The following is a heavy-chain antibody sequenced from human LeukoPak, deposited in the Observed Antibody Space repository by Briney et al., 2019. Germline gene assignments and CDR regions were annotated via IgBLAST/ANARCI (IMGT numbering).Heavy chain of an antibody. D-gene: IGHD3-22*01. Sequence: GGSLRLSCAASGFTFSSCAMSWVRQAPGKGVEWVAVISYDGINKYYADSVKGRFTISRDNSKNTLYLQMNSLRAEDTAVYYCARDYYDSSGYYPWGYWGQGTLVTVSS. V-gene: IGHV3-30*03. CDR3: ARDYYDSSGYYPWGY. CDR2: ISYDGINK. CDR1: GFTFSSCA. J-gene: IGHJ4*02.